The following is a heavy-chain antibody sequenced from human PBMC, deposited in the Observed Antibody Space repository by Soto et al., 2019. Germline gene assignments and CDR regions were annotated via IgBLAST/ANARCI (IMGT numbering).Heavy chain of an antibody. CDR1: GGTFSSYA. V-gene: IGHV1-69*13. CDR2: IIPIFGTA. J-gene: IGHJ6*02. CDR3: ARATTKYSSSPHPPPPANYYYYGMDV. D-gene: IGHD6-13*01. Sequence: ASVKVSCKASGGTFSSYAISWVRQAPGQGLEWMGGIIPIFGTANYAQKFQGRVTITADESTSTAYMELSSLRSEDTAVYYCARATTKYSSSPHPPPPANYYYYGMDVWGQGTTVTVSS.